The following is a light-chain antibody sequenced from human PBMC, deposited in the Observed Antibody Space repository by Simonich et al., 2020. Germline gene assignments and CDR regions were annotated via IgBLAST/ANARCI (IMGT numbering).Light chain of an antibody. CDR1: SSDVGGYNY. CDR2: DVS. V-gene: IGLV2-14*03. Sequence: QSALTPPASVSGSPGQSITLSCTGTSSDVGGYNYVSWYQQHPGKAPKLMIYDVSNRPSGFSNRFSGSKSGNTASLTISGLQAEDEADYYCSSYTSSSSVVFGGGTKLTVL. CDR3: SSYTSSSSVV. J-gene: IGLJ2*01.